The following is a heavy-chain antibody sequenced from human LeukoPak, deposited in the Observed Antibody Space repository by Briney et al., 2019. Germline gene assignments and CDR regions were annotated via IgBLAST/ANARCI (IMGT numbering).Heavy chain of an antibody. Sequence: PGGSLRLSCAASGFTVSRNYMSWVRQAPGKGLEWVSAISGSGGSTYYADSVKGRFTISRDNSKNTLYLQMNSLRAEDTAVYYCAKGGVFYDSSGYGDYWGQGTLVTVSS. D-gene: IGHD3-22*01. CDR2: ISGSGGST. CDR1: GFTVSRNY. CDR3: AKGGVFYDSSGYGDY. V-gene: IGHV3-23*01. J-gene: IGHJ4*02.